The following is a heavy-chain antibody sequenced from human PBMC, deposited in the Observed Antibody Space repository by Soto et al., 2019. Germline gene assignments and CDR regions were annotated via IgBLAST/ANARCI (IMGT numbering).Heavy chain of an antibody. CDR3: AKDLRGYSYGEFDY. V-gene: IGHV3-23*01. D-gene: IGHD5-18*01. Sequence: PGGSLRLSCAASGCTFISYAMIWVRQAPGKGLEWVSAISGSGGSTYYADSVKGRFTISRDNSKNTLYLQMNSLRAEDTAVYYCAKDLRGYSYGEFDYWGQGTLVTVSS. CDR2: ISGSGGST. CDR1: GCTFISYA. J-gene: IGHJ4*02.